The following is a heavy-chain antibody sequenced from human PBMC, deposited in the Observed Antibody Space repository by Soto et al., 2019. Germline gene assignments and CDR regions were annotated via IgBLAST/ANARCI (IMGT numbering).Heavy chain of an antibody. CDR1: GFSLSTSRVS. V-gene: IGHV2-5*02. J-gene: IGHJ4*02. CDR3: AHRRKNSSGYYSFFDY. D-gene: IGHD3-22*01. Sequence: QITLKESGPTLVKPTQTLTLTCTFSGFSLSTSRVSVGWIRQPPGKALEWLALIYWDDDKRYSPSVESTLTITKDTSKNQVVITMTNMDPVDTATYYCAHRRKNSSGYYSFFDYWGQGTLVTVSS. CDR2: IYWDDDK.